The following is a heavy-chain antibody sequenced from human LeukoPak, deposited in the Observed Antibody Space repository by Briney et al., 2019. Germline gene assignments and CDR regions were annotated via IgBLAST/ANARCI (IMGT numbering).Heavy chain of an antibody. D-gene: IGHD5-12*01. J-gene: IGHJ6*03. CDR2: IYYGGST. CDR1: GYSIDSGYF. CDR3: ARLPGYDREPTYYYYYYMDV. V-gene: IGHV4-38-2*02. Sequence: PSETLSLTCTVSGYSIDSGYFWGWIRPPPGKGLEGIGSIYYGGSTYYNPSLKSRVTISVDMSKNQFSLKLSSVTAADTAVYYCARLPGYDREPTYYYYYYMDVWGKGTTVTVSS.